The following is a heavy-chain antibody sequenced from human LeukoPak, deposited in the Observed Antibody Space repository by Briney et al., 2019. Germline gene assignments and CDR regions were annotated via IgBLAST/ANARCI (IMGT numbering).Heavy chain of an antibody. V-gene: IGHV3-23*01. D-gene: IGHD5-24*01. CDR1: GFTFSNYA. CDR3: TRVGYIDEGIDY. J-gene: IGHJ4*02. CDR2: ISGTGGRT. Sequence: GGSLRLSCTASGFTFSNYAMTWVRQAPGKGLEWVSSISGTGGRTYSADSVKGRFTISRDNAKNSLYLQMNSLRAEDTAIYYCTRVGYIDEGIDYWGQGTLVTVSS.